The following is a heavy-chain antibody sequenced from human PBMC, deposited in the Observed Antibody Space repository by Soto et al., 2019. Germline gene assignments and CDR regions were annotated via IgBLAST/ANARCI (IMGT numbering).Heavy chain of an antibody. CDR3: ARGKVASRKKSGLPYYYMDV. CDR2: INHSGST. CDR1: GGSFSGYY. V-gene: IGHV4-34*01. D-gene: IGHD2-21*01. J-gene: IGHJ6*03. Sequence: SETLSLTCAVYGGSFSGYYWSWIRQPPGKGLEWIGEINHSGSTNYNPSLRSRVTISVDTSKNQFSLELSSVTAADPAVYYCARGKVASRKKSGLPYYYMDVWGKGTTVTVSS.